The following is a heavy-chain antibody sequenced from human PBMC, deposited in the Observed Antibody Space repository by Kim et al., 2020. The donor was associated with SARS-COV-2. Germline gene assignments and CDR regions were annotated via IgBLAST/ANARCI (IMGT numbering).Heavy chain of an antibody. CDR3: ARGRHYYYGSGSYYDY. V-gene: IGHV4-34*01. CDR1: GGSFSGYY. J-gene: IGHJ4*02. D-gene: IGHD3-10*01. Sequence: SETLSLTCAVYGGSFSGYYWSWIRQPPGKGLEWIGEINHSGSTNYNPSLKSRVTISVDTSKNQFSLKLSSVTAADTAVYYCARGRHYYYGSGSYYDYWGQGTLVTVSS. CDR2: INHSGST.